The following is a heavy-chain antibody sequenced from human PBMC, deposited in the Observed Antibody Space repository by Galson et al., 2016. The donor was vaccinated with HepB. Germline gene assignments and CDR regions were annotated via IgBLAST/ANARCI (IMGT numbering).Heavy chain of an antibody. V-gene: IGHV3-23*01. Sequence: SLRLSCAASGFTFSSYAMTWVRQAPGKGLEWLSSIAGVGGGIYYADSVKGRFAISRDNSKNTLYLEMNNLRAEDTAVYYCAKYSGGWKRNFDYWGQGTLVTVSA. J-gene: IGHJ4*02. CDR2: IAGVGGGI. CDR3: AKYSGGWKRNFDY. CDR1: GFTFSSYA. D-gene: IGHD2-8*02.